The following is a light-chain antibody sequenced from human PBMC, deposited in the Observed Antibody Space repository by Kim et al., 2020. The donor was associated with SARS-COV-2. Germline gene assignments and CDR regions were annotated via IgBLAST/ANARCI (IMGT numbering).Light chain of an antibody. J-gene: IGLJ2*01. V-gene: IGLV3-19*01. Sequence: ALGQTGRITFQGDSIRSYYASWYQQKAGQAPEVVIYGKNNRLSGIPDRFSGSTSGNTASLTITGAQAEDEAVYYCNSRDSSTNHLVFGGGTKVTVL. CDR1: SIRSYY. CDR2: GKN. CDR3: NSRDSSTNHLV.